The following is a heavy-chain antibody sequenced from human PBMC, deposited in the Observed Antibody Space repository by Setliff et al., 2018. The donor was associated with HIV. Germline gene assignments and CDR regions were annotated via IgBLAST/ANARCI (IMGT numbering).Heavy chain of an antibody. Sequence: GSLRLSCTASGFTFGDYAMSWVRQAPGKGLEWVGFIRSKAYGGTTEYAASVKGRFTISRDDSKSIAYLQMNSLKTEDTAVYYCTRVDYDFWSGTMTRYYFDYWGQGTLVTVSS. CDR1: GFTFGDYA. J-gene: IGHJ4*02. D-gene: IGHD3-3*01. CDR2: IRSKAYGGTT. V-gene: IGHV3-49*04. CDR3: TRVDYDFWSGTMTRYYFDY.